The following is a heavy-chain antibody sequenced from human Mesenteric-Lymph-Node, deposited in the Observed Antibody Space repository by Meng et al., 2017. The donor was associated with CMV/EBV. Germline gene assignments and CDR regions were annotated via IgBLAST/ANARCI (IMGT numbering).Heavy chain of an antibody. D-gene: IGHD3-10*01. CDR2: IIAYNGKT. CDR1: GYTFNNCG. CDR3: ARVGGFGELLYYFDY. Sequence: SGYTFNNCGISGVRQAPGQGLEWMGWIIAYNGKTNYAQRVQDSVTMTTDTSTSTAYMELRSLRSDDTAVYFCARVGGFGELLYYFDYWGQGTLVTVSS. J-gene: IGHJ4*02. V-gene: IGHV1-18*01.